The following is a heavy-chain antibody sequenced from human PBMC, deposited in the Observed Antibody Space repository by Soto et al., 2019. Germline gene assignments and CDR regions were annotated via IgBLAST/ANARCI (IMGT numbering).Heavy chain of an antibody. CDR1: GYTFTNYG. J-gene: IGHJ6*02. Sequence: QVQLVQSGAEVKKPGASVKVSCKASGYTFTNYGINWVRQAPGQGLEWIGWVTAYNGNANYVQRLQDRVTMTTVTSTKTAYMELRCLIFDDTAVYYGVRVDRYYNWFENGMDVGGQGTMVTVSS. CDR3: VRVDRYYNWFENGMDV. D-gene: IGHD3-9*01. V-gene: IGHV1-18*01. CDR2: VTAYNGNA.